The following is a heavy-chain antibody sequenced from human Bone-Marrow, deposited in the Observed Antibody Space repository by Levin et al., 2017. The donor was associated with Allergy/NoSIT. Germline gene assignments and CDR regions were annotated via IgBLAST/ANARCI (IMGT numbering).Heavy chain of an antibody. CDR2: IYYSGST. CDR1: GGSISSYY. V-gene: IGHV4-59*01. Sequence: SQTLSLTCTVSGGSISSYYWSWIRPPPGKGLEWIGYIYYSGSTNYNPSLKSRVTISVDTSKNQFSLKLSSVTAADTAVYYCAREGYCSGGSCYRWFDPWGQGTLVTVSS. J-gene: IGHJ5*02. D-gene: IGHD2-15*01. CDR3: AREGYCSGGSCYRWFDP.